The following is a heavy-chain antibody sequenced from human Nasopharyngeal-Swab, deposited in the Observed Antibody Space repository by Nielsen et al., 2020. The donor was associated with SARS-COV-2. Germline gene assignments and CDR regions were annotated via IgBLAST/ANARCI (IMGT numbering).Heavy chain of an antibody. CDR3: ARVGRSWYGINYYYYMDV. J-gene: IGHJ6*03. D-gene: IGHD6-13*01. CDR2: IWYDGSNK. CDR1: GFTFSSYG. V-gene: IGHV3-33*08. Sequence: GESLKISCAASGFTFSSYGMHWVRQAPGKGLEWVAVIWYDGSNKYYADSVKGRFTISRDNSKNTLYLQMNSLRAEDTAVYYCARVGRSWYGINYYYYMDVWGKGTTVTVSS.